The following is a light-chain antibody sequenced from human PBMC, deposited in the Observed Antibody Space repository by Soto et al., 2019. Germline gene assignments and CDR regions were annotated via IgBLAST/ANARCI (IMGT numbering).Light chain of an antibody. J-gene: IGKJ1*01. CDR3: QQYNTPWWT. V-gene: IGKV1-5*03. CDR2: KAS. CDR1: QSISSW. Sequence: DIQMTQSPSTLSASVGDSVTITCRASQSISSWLAWYQQKPGKAPKLLIYKASSLESGVPSRFSGSGSGTEFTLTISSLQPDDFATYYCQQYNTPWWTFGQGTKVEIK.